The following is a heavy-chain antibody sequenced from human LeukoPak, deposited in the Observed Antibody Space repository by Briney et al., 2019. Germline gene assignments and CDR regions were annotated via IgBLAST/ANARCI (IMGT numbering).Heavy chain of an antibody. CDR2: ISSSGST. CDR1: GDSISSGDYY. V-gene: IGHV4-61*02. CDR3: ARTLVFYYDSSGYYDY. D-gene: IGHD3-22*01. Sequence: SQTLSLTCTVSGDSISSGDYYWSWIRQPAGKGLEWIGRISSSGSTNYNPSLKSRVTISVDTSKNQFSLKLSSVTAADTAVYYCARTLVFYYDSSGYYDYWGQGTLVTVSS. J-gene: IGHJ4*02.